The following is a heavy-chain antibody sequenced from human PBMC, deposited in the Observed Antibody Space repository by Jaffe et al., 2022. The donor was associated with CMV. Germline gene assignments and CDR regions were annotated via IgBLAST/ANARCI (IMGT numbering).Heavy chain of an antibody. CDR1: GDTFTNYY. CDR3: AREGDHYDTNAYIVFDI. J-gene: IGHJ3*02. V-gene: IGHV1-46*01. D-gene: IGHD3-22*01. CDR2: INPTAGST. Sequence: QVQLVQSGAEVKKPGASVKVSCKASGDTFTNYYMHWVRQAPGQGLEWMGIINPTAGSTYYAQKFQGRVTMTRDTSTSTVYMELSSLTSEDTAVYYCAREGDHYDTNAYIVFDIWGQGTMVSVSS.